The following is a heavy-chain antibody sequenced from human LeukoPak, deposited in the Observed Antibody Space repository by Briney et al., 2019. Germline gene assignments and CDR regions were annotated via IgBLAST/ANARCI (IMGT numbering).Heavy chain of an antibody. CDR3: ARDPYYYDRSGGFDP. CDR2: IHYSGST. CDR1: GGSISSGGYY. V-gene: IGHV4-31*02. Sequence: PSQTLSVTCTVSGGSISSGGYYWSWIRQHPGKGLEWIGYIHYSGSTYYNPSLKSRVTISVDTSKNQFSLKLSSVTAADTAVYFCARDPYYYDRSGGFDPWGQGTLVTVSS. J-gene: IGHJ5*02. D-gene: IGHD3-22*01.